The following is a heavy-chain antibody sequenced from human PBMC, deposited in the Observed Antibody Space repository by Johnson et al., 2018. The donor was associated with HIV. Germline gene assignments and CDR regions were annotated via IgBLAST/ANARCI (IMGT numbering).Heavy chain of an antibody. D-gene: IGHD2-2*01. CDR1: GFTFSYAW. CDR2: INWNGGST. J-gene: IGHJ3*02. CDR3: ARGAPEDIVVVPAAFDI. V-gene: IGHV3-20*04. Sequence: VQLVESGGGLVKPGGSLRLSCAASGFTFSYAWMNWVRQAPGKGLEWVSGINWNGGSTGYADSVTGRFTISRDNAKNSLYLQMNSLRAEDTALYYCARGAPEDIVVVPAAFDIWGQGTMVTVSS.